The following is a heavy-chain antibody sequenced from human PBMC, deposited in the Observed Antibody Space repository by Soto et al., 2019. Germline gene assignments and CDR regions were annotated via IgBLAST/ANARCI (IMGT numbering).Heavy chain of an antibody. CDR3: ARGGAAAGLCLDY. J-gene: IGHJ4*02. Sequence: PGESLKISCQASGNAFGRSSIGWVRQMPGKVLEWMGIIHPPTFKITYSPSFQGRFTISRVNAKNSLYLQMNSLRDEDSAVYYCARGGAAAGLCLDYWGQGTLVTVSS. CDR1: GNAFGRSS. D-gene: IGHD6-13*01. V-gene: IGHV5-51*01. CDR2: IHPPTFKI.